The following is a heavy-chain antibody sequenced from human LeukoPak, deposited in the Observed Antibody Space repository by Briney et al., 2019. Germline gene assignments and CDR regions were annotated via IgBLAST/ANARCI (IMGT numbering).Heavy chain of an antibody. CDR1: GFTFSNAW. V-gene: IGHV3-15*01. D-gene: IGHD3-3*01. CDR2: KSKTDGGTT. J-gene: IGHJ6*04. CDR3: TTKVWSYYYYYGMDV. Sequence: GGSLRLSCAASGFTFSNAWMSWVRQAPGKGLEWVGRKSKTDGGTTDYAAPVKGRFTTSRDDSKNTLYLQMNSLKTEDTAVYYCTTKVWSYYYYYGMDVWGKGTTVTVSS.